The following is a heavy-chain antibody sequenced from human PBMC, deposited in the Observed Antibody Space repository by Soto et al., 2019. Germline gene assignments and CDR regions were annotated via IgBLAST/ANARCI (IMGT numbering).Heavy chain of an antibody. V-gene: IGHV3-21*05. CDR1: GFTFNSYS. CDR3: ARDQPGYSYGYGLGY. CDR2: ISSSSSYI. J-gene: IGHJ4*02. D-gene: IGHD5-18*01. Sequence: PGGSLRISCTGSGFTFNSYSMNWVRQAPGKGLYWVSYISSSSSYIYYADTVKGRFTISRDNAKNSLYLQMNSLRAEDTAVYYCARDQPGYSYGYGLGYWGQGT.